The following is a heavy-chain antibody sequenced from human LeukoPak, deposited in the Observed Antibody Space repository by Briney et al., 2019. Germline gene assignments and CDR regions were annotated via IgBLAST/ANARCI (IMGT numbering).Heavy chain of an antibody. V-gene: IGHV3-21*01. CDR1: GFTFSSYS. D-gene: IGHD3-22*01. CDR3: ARDPQGITMIVGAFDI. Sequence: PGGSLRLSCAASGFTFSSYSMNWVRQAPGKGLEWVSSISSSGSYIHYADSVKGRFTISRDNAKNSLHLQMNSLRAEDTAVYYCARDPQGITMIVGAFDIWGQGTMVTVSS. J-gene: IGHJ3*02. CDR2: ISSSGSYI.